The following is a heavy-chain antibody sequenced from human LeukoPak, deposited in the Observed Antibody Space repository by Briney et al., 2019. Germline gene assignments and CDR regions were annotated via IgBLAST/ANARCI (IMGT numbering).Heavy chain of an antibody. CDR3: TKGKWSGESPFDH. CDR1: GFTFDDYA. J-gene: IGHJ4*02. D-gene: IGHD3-10*01. V-gene: IGHV3-9*01. Sequence: PGRSLRLSCAASGFTFDDYAIHWVRQAPGKGLEWVSSISWNSGSIGYADSVKGRFTISRVNAKNSLYLQMNSLRVEDTALYYCTKGKWSGESPFDHWGQGTLVTVSS. CDR2: ISWNSGSI.